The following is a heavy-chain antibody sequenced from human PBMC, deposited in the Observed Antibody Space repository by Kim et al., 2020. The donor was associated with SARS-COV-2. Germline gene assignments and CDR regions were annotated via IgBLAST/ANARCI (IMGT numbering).Heavy chain of an antibody. CDR1: GYTFTSYG. CDR3: ARDDSSGWYHYYYGMDV. D-gene: IGHD6-19*01. Sequence: ASVKVSCKASGYTFTSYGISWVRQAPGQGLEWMGWISAYNGNTNYAQKLQGRVTMTTDTSTSTAYMELRSLRSDDTAVYYCARDDSSGWYHYYYGMDVWGQGTTVTVSS. V-gene: IGHV1-18*04. CDR2: ISAYNGNT. J-gene: IGHJ6*02.